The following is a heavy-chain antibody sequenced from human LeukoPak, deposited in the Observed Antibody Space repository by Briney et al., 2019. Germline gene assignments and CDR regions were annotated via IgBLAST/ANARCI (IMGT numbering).Heavy chain of an antibody. D-gene: IGHD2-2*01. CDR2: IRSKAYGGTT. Sequence: PGRSLRLSCTASGFTFGDYAMSWVRQAPGKGLEWVGFIRSKAYGGTTEYAASVKGRFTISRDDSKSIAYLQMNSLKTEDTAVYYCTRDIVVVPAAMLGCSGGSCYPEEYYYYGMDVWGQGTTVTVSS. V-gene: IGHV3-49*04. CDR1: GFTFGDYA. CDR3: TRDIVVVPAAMLGCSGGSCYPEEYYYYGMDV. J-gene: IGHJ6*02.